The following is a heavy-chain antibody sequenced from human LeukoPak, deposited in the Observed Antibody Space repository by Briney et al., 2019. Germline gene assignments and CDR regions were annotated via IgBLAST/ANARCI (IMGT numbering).Heavy chain of an antibody. CDR1: GGSISSYY. CDR3: ARAPEDWFDP. CDR2: IYYSGST. J-gene: IGHJ5*02. Sequence: SETLSLTCTVSGGSISSYYWSWIRQPPGKGLEWIGYIYYSGSTNYNPSLKSRVTISVDTSKNQFSLKLSSVTAADTAMYYCARAPEDWFDPWGQGTLVTVSS. V-gene: IGHV4-59*01. D-gene: IGHD1-14*01.